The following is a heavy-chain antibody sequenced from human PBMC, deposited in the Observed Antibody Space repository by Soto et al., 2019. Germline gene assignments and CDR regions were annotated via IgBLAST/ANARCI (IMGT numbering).Heavy chain of an antibody. CDR3: VRDVESPGISGSWGAFEI. J-gene: IGHJ3*02. D-gene: IGHD1-20*01. V-gene: IGHV4-4*07. CDR1: GGSIRNYF. CDR2: IYSSGNT. Sequence: QVQLQESGPGLVKPSETLSLICTVSGGSIRNYFWTWIRQPAGKGLEWIGRIYSSGNTGYNASLKSLVTMSIDMSKNQFSLKLSSMTAADTAVYYCVRDVESPGISGSWGAFEIWGQGTVVTVSS.